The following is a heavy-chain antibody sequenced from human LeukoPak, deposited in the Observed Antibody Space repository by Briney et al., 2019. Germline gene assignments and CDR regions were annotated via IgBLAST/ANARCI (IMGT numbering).Heavy chain of an antibody. Sequence: TGGSLRLSCEASGFTFISYSMTWVRQAPGRGLEWVSSISGNGDSTYYADSVKGRFTISRDNSKDTLYLQMNSLRVDDTAVYYCAGQWLRLGPIDYWGQGTLVSVSS. CDR1: GFTFISYS. CDR2: ISGNGDST. D-gene: IGHD5-12*01. V-gene: IGHV3-23*01. CDR3: AGQWLRLGPIDY. J-gene: IGHJ4*02.